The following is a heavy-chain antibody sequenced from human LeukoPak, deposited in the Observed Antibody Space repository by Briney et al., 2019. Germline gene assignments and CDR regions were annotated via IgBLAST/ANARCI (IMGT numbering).Heavy chain of an antibody. CDR3: ARLSGYSSGHYYSDY. J-gene: IGHJ4*02. Sequence: SETLSLTCTVSGGSISSDYWSWIRQPPGTGLEWIGYFYYRGSTNYNPSLKSRVTISVDTSKNQFSLKLSSVTAADTAVYYCARLSGYSSGHYYSDYWGQGTLVTVSS. V-gene: IGHV4-59*01. CDR2: FYYRGST. CDR1: GGSISSDY. D-gene: IGHD3-22*01.